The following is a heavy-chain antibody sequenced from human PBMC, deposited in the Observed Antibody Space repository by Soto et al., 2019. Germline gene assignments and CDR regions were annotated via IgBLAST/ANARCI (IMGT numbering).Heavy chain of an antibody. V-gene: IGHV3-9*01. D-gene: IGHD2-15*01. J-gene: IGHJ5*02. CDR2: ISWNSDNI. Sequence: EVQLVESGGGLVQPGRSLRLSCAASGFTFDDYAMHWVRQAPGKGLEWVSGISWNSDNIGYADSVKGRFTISRDNVKNSLYLQMNSLRAEDTALYYCARHGGGGLYCSGGSCYFGWFDPWGQGTLVTVSS. CDR3: ARHGGGGLYCSGGSCYFGWFDP. CDR1: GFTFDDYA.